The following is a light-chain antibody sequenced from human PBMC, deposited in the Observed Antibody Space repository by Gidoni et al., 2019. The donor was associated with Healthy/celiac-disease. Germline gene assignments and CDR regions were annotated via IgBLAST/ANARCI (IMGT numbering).Light chain of an antibody. CDR2: SND. V-gene: IGLV1-47*01. CDR3: AVWDDGLNVVT. CDR1: TSNIGSNS. Sequence: QSLLTQPPSASGTPGQRITISCSGSTSNIGSNSVFWYQQVPGTAPKLLISSNDRLASGVTDRFSGSRSGTSASLSISGLRSDDEATYFCAVWDDGLNVVTFGGGTK. J-gene: IGLJ2*01.